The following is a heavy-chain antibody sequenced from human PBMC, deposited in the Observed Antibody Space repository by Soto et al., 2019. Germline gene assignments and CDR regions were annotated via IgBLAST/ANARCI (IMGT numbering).Heavy chain of an antibody. CDR2: FSNTASNI. CDR1: GFSFSDST. V-gene: IGHV3-21*04. Sequence: GGSLRLSCAASGFSFSDSTMNWVRKTPGKGLEWVSSFSNTASNIYYADSVKGRFTISRDTSKNMLYLQMNSLRAEDTAIYYCAKDSHWAIISPTHDYWGHGTLVTVSS. D-gene: IGHD2-2*01. CDR3: AKDSHWAIISPTHDY. J-gene: IGHJ4*01.